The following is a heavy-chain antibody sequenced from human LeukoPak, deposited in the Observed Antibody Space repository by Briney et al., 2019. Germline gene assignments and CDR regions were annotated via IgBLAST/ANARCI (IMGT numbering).Heavy chain of an antibody. Sequence: GGSLRLSCAASGFTFSSYWMSWVRQAPGKGLEWVASIKPDGSEKYYVDSVKGRFTISRDSAKNSLYLQMNTLRAEDPAVYYCARDRGSSGWYEFDYWGQGTLVTVSS. D-gene: IGHD6-19*01. CDR3: ARDRGSSGWYEFDY. CDR2: IKPDGSEK. J-gene: IGHJ4*02. V-gene: IGHV3-7*01. CDR1: GFTFSSYW.